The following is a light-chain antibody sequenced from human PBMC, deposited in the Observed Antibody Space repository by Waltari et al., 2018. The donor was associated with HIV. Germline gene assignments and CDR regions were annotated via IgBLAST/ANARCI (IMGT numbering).Light chain of an antibody. J-gene: IGLJ1*01. Sequence: QSVLTQPPSVSGAPGQRVTIPCTGSSSNIGAGYDVHWYQQIPGRAPKLLIYDNTNRPSGVPDRFSGSKSGTSAALAITGLQAVDETDYYCQSYDTSLSASVFGTGTKVTVL. CDR1: SSNIGAGYD. CDR3: QSYDTSLSASV. V-gene: IGLV1-40*01. CDR2: DNT.